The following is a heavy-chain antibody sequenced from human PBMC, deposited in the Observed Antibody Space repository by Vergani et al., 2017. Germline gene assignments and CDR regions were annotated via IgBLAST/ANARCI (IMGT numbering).Heavy chain of an antibody. J-gene: IGHJ4*02. CDR2: ISWNSGSI. CDR3: ARGSSGSYYKGFDY. CDR1: GFIFDDFA. D-gene: IGHD3-10*01. V-gene: IGHV3-9*03. Sequence: EVQLVESGGGLVQPGRSLRLSCAASGFIFDDFAMHWVRQVPGKGLEWVSGISWNSGSIGYADSVKGRFTISRDNAKNSLYLQMNSLRTEDMALYYCARGSSGSYYKGFDYWGQGTLVSVSA.